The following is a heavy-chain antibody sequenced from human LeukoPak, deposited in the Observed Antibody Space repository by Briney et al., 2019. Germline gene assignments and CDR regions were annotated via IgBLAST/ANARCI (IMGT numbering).Heavy chain of an antibody. CDR3: ARHLYESRGQTSFDY. J-gene: IGHJ4*02. CDR1: GGSINSFHFY. Sequence: PSETLSLTCTVSGGSINSFHFYWGWIRQTPEKGLEWIGSIYYSGSTYYSPSLKSRVTISVDTSKNHFSLNLSSVIAADTAIYYCARHLYESRGQTSFDYWGQGTLVTVSS. CDR2: IYYSGST. V-gene: IGHV4-39*01. D-gene: IGHD3-22*01.